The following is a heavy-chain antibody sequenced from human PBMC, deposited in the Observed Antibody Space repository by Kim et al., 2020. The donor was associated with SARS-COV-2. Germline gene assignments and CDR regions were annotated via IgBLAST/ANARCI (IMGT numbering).Heavy chain of an antibody. CDR1: GFIFNNYA. Sequence: GGSLRLSCAASGFIFNNYAMHWVRQAPARGLEWVAVISYDGINQHYADSVKGRFTISRDSSEKTVYLQMHSLRAEDTAVYYCAKDEWNSVRDPFDHWGQGTLVTVSS. D-gene: IGHD1-1*01. J-gene: IGHJ4*02. CDR3: AKDEWNSVRDPFDH. CDR2: ISYDGINQ. V-gene: IGHV3-30*18.